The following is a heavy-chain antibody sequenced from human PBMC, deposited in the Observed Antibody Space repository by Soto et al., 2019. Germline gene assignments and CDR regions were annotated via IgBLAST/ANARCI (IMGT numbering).Heavy chain of an antibody. D-gene: IGHD6-13*01. J-gene: IGHJ5*02. CDR2: IYYSGST. CDR3: ARDGVGIAAAGGWFDP. Sequence: SETLSLTCAVHGGSFSSYYWSWIRQPPGKGLEWIGYIYYSGSTNYNPSLKSRVTISVDTSKNQFSLKLSSVTAADTAVYYCARDGVGIAAAGGWFDPWGQGTLVTVSS. V-gene: IGHV4-59*01. CDR1: GGSFSSYY.